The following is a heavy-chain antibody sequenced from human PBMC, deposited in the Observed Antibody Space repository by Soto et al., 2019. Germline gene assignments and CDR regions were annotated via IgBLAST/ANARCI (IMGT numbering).Heavy chain of an antibody. D-gene: IGHD5-12*01. J-gene: IGHJ6*01. CDR2: IYPCDSDT. Sequence: PGESLKISCKGSGYSFTSYCIGWVRQMPGKGLEWMGIIYPCDSDTRYSPSFQGQVTISADKSISTAYLQWSSLKASDTAMYYCARHIGDGYRAYYYYRMAVWGQGTTVTFSS. CDR1: GYSFTSYC. V-gene: IGHV5-51*01. CDR3: ARHIGDGYRAYYYYRMAV.